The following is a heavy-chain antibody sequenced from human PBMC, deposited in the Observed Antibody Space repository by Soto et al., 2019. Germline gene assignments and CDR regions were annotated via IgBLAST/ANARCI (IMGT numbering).Heavy chain of an antibody. CDR1: VYTFTSYA. Sequence: ASVKVSCKASVYTFTSYAIHWVRQAPGQRLEWRGWINAGNGNTKYSQKFQGRVTITRDTSASTAYMELSSLRSEDTAVYYCARTSATGYYTGDYWGQGTLVTVSS. D-gene: IGHD3-9*01. J-gene: IGHJ4*02. CDR3: ARTSATGYYTGDY. V-gene: IGHV1-3*01. CDR2: INAGNGNT.